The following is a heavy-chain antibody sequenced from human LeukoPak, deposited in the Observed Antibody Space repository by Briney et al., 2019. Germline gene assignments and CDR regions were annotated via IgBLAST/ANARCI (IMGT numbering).Heavy chain of an antibody. CDR2: IRYDGSDS. D-gene: IGHD2-21*01. J-gene: IGHJ3*01. V-gene: IGHV3-30*02. Sequence: GGSLRLSCAASGFTFSSYNMNWVRQAPGKGLEWLAFIRYDGSDSYYADSVKGRFTISRDNSKKTLYLQMDSLRTEDTAFYYCALIGVVIPPDTYDVWGQGTLVTVSS. CDR3: ALIGVVIPPDTYDV. CDR1: GFTFSSYN.